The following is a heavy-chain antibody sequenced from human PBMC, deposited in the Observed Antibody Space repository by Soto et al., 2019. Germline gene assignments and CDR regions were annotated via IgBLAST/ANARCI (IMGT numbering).Heavy chain of an antibody. V-gene: IGHV4-59*02. CDR1: GGSVNNYY. CDR3: ARRTRSLGPFDY. Sequence: QVQLQEPGPGLVKPSETLSLTCSVSGGSVNNYYWNWIRQPPGKGLEWIGHMYFSGSTNYNPSLKSRVTMSVDTSKNQFSLQLRSVTSADTAVYYCARRTRSLGPFDYWGQGTLLSVSS. CDR2: MYFSGST. J-gene: IGHJ4*02. D-gene: IGHD4-17*01.